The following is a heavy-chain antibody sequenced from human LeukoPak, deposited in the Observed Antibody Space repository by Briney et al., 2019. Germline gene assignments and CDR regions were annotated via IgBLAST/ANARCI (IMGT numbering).Heavy chain of an antibody. CDR1: GFTFSTNW. CDR3: ARGATYAYYFDY. Sequence: PGGSLRLSCAASGFTFSTNWMHWVRQAPGKGLVWVSRINGDGSRTNYADSVEGRFTISGDNAKNTVYLQMNSLRAEDTAVYYCARGATYAYYFDYWGQGILVTVSS. J-gene: IGHJ4*02. D-gene: IGHD4-17*01. V-gene: IGHV3-74*01. CDR2: INGDGSRT.